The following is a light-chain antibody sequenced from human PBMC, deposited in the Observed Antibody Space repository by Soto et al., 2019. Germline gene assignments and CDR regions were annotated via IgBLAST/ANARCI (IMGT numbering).Light chain of an antibody. Sequence: QSALTQPASVSGSPGQSITISCTGTSSDVGSYNLVSWYQQHPGKAPKLMIYEVSKRPSGVSNRFSGSKSGNTASLTISGLQAEDEAEYYCCSYAGSSTFYWVFGGGTKLTVL. V-gene: IGLV2-23*02. CDR1: SSDVGSYNL. CDR2: EVS. CDR3: CSYAGSSTFYWV. J-gene: IGLJ3*02.